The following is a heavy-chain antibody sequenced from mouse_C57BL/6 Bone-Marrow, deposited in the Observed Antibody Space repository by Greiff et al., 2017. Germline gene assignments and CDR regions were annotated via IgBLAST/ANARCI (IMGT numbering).Heavy chain of an antibody. CDR3: VSLYSSRDY. J-gene: IGHJ4*01. V-gene: IGHV10-3*01. CDR1: GFTFNTYA. Sequence: GGGLVQPKGSLKLSCAASGFTFNTYAMHWVRQAPGKGLEWVARIRSKSSNNATYYADSVKDRFTISRDDSQSMLYLQMNNLKTEDTAMYYCVSLYSSRDYWGQGTSVTVSS. CDR2: IRSKSSNNAT. D-gene: IGHD2-1*01.